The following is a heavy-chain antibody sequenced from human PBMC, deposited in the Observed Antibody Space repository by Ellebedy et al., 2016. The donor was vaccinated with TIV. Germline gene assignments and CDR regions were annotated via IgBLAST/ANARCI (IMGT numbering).Heavy chain of an antibody. Sequence: SETLSLTXVVYGGSFSDYFWSWIRQSPGKGLEWIGEMNHGGSINYNPSLKSRVTISVDTSKNQFSLNLRSVTAADTAVYYCARSRRAYTVTTLAVLDPWGQGTLVTVSS. CDR3: ARSRRAYTVTTLAVLDP. J-gene: IGHJ5*02. V-gene: IGHV4-34*01. D-gene: IGHD4-17*01. CDR2: MNHGGSI. CDR1: GGSFSDYF.